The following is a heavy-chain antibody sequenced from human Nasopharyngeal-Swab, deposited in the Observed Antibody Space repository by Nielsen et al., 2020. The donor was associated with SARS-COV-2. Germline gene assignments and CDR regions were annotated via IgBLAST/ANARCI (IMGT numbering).Heavy chain of an antibody. CDR2: INPTDGST. D-gene: IGHD1-7*01. CDR1: GYTFTSYY. CDR3: ARVLPFRITGTSGMNV. J-gene: IGHJ6*02. V-gene: IGHV1-46*01. Sequence: ASVKVSCKASGYTFTSYYLHWVRQAPGQGLEWMGIINPTDGSTSYAQKFEGRVTMTRVTSTSTVYMELNSLRSEDTAVYYCARVLPFRITGTSGMNVWGQGTRVTVSS.